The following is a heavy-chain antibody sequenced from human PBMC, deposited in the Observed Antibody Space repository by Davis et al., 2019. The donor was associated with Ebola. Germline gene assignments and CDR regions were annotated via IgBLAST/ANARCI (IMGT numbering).Heavy chain of an antibody. V-gene: IGHV1-69*13. CDR3: ARDFDGGNYYFDY. D-gene: IGHD3-9*01. CDR2: IIPIFDTP. CDR1: GGSFSSHP. Sequence: SVKVSCKTSGGSFSSHPISWVRQAPRQVLEWMGGIIPIFDTPHYAQKFQGRITITADASTSTAYMELSSLRSEDTATYFCARDFDGGNYYFDYWGPGTPVTVSS. J-gene: IGHJ4*02.